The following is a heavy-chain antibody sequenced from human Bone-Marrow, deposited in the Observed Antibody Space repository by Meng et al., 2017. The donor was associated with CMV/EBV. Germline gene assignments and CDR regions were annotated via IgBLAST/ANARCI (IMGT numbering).Heavy chain of an antibody. CDR1: GGTFNNYA. J-gene: IGHJ4*02. D-gene: IGHD3-10*01. V-gene: IGHV1-18*01. CDR3: ARGGGDDGLDF. CDR2: ISAYSGDT. Sequence: ASVKVSCKASGGTFNNYAVSWVRQAPGQGLEWMALISAYSGDTKYAQKFQGRVTLTPDTSTRTAYMEIRSLRSDDTAVYFCARGGGDDGLDFWGQGTLFTVSS.